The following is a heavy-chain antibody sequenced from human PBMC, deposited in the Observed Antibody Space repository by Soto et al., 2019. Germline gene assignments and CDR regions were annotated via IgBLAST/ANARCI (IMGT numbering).Heavy chain of an antibody. CDR1: GFDVTTNC. CDR3: VRDKRTISGIFPGY. CDR2: VCTGGAT. D-gene: IGHD1-1*01. J-gene: IGHJ4*02. Sequence: PGGSLRLSCVGSGFDVTTNCMTWVRQAPGKGLECVSIVCTGGATHYADSVEGRFTISRDRSKNTVLLQMNNVRAEDTAVYYCVRDKRTISGIFPGYWGQGTQVTVSS. V-gene: IGHV3-53*01.